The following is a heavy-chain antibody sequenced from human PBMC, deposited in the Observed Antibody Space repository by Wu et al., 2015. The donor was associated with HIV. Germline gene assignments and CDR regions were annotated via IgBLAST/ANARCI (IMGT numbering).Heavy chain of an antibody. Sequence: QVQLVQSGAEIKKPGASVKVSCQASGYMFTDYYIHWVRQAPGQGLEWMGWINSNTGDTNFAQRFQGRVTIIADESTKKAYMELTSLTSEDTAVYFCARGQNGNDQWGQGTLITVSS. J-gene: IGHJ4*02. CDR2: INSNTGDT. CDR3: ARGQNGNDQ. V-gene: IGHV1-2*02. D-gene: IGHD5-12*01. CDR1: GYMFTDYY.